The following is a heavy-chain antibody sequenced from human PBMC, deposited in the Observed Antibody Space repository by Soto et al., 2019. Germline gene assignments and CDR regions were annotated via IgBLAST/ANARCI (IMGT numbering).Heavy chain of an antibody. J-gene: IGHJ4*02. V-gene: IGHV3-23*01. Sequence: EVQLLESGGGLVQPGGSLRLSCAASGFSFSSFALNWVRQAAGKGLEWVSGTSSSGDSAYYADSVKGRFTISRDNSKNTLHLQMNSLRVEDTAVYFCARAEGITKFRAPYYFDYWGQGTLVTVSS. CDR2: TSSSGDSA. CDR1: GFSFSSFA. D-gene: IGHD3-10*02. CDR3: ARAEGITKFRAPYYFDY.